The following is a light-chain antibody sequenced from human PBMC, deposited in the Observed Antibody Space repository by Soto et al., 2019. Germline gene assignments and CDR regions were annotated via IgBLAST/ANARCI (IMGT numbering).Light chain of an antibody. CDR1: QSIGSY. Sequence: DIQMTQSPSSLSASVGDRVTITCRASQSIGSYLNWYQQKPRKAPNLLIYAASSLQSGVPSRFSGSGSGTDFTLTINGLQPEDFATYCCQQSYRDPPITFGQGTRLEIK. CDR2: AAS. CDR3: QQSYRDPPIT. V-gene: IGKV1-39*01. J-gene: IGKJ5*01.